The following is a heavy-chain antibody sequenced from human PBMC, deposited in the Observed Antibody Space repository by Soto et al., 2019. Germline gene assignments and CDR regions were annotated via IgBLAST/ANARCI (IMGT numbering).Heavy chain of an antibody. Sequence: PSQTLSLPCAISGDSVYSNSAAWNWISQSPSRGLEWLGRTYCRSKWYNDYAVSVKSRITINPDTSKNQFSLHLDSVTPEDTAVYYCARDYGGNSRFYYYGMDVWGQGTTVTVSS. CDR2: TYCRSKWYN. CDR1: GDSVYSNSAA. V-gene: IGHV6-1*01. J-gene: IGHJ6*02. D-gene: IGHD4-17*01. CDR3: ARDYGGNSRFYYYGMDV.